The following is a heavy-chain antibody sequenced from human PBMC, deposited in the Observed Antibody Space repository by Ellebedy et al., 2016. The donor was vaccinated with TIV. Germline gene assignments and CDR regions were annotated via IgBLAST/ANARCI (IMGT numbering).Heavy chain of an antibody. CDR2: IYSGGTT. D-gene: IGHD4-17*01. Sequence: GESLKISCAASGFSVSRQHMSWVRQAPGKGLEWVSLIYSGGTTYYADSVKGRFTISRDNSKNTLYLQMNSLRAEDTALYYCASRTRGDYPYFDFWGQGTLVTVSS. CDR3: ASRTRGDYPYFDF. J-gene: IGHJ4*02. CDR1: GFSVSRQH. V-gene: IGHV3-53*01.